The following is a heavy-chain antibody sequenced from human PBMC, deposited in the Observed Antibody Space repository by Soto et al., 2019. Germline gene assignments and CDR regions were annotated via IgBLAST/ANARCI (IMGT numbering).Heavy chain of an antibody. J-gene: IGHJ5*02. V-gene: IGHV1-8*01. CDR1: GYTFASYN. CDR2: MNPNSGDT. Sequence: QVQLVQSGAEVKRPGASVKVSCKASGYTFASYNIYWVRQATGQGLEWMGWMNPNSGDTGYAQKFLGRVTLTRDPSIRTAYMELTSRKSEDTAVCYCARGGRYLEWFPWFDPWGQGTLVTVSS. CDR3: ARGGRYLEWFPWFDP. D-gene: IGHD3-3*01.